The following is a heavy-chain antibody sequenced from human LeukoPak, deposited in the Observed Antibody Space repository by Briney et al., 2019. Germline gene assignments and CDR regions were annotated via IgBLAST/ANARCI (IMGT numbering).Heavy chain of an antibody. CDR1: GGTFSSYA. CDR3: ARDRIIGVLSDPSPGGY. J-gene: IGHJ4*02. CDR2: IIPIFGTA. D-gene: IGHD3-3*02. Sequence: SVKVSCKASGGTFSSYAISWVRQAPGQGLEWMGGIIPIFGTANYAQKFQGRVTITADESTSTAYMELSSLRSEDTAVYYCARDRIIGVLSDPSPGGYWGKGTLVTVSS. V-gene: IGHV1-69*01.